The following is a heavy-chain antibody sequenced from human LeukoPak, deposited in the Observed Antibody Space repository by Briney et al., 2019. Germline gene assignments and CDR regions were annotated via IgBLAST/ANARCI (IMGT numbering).Heavy chain of an antibody. CDR3: ARAESGREIAAFDI. J-gene: IGHJ3*02. CDR2: IIPIFGTA. V-gene: IGHV1-69*13. Sequence: SVKVSCKASGGTFSSYAISWVRQAPGQGLEWMGGIIPIFGTANYAQTFQGRVTITADESTSTAYMELSRLRSEDTAVYYCARAESGREIAAFDIWGQGTMVTVSS. D-gene: IGHD6-25*01. CDR1: GGTFSSYA.